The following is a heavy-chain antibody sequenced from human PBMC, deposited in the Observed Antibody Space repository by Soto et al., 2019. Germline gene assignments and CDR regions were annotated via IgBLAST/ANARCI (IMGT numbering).Heavy chain of an antibody. D-gene: IGHD3-16*01. J-gene: IGHJ6*02. CDR1: GGSFSGYY. V-gene: IGHV4-34*01. CDR3: ARVWGIADKTRTAGRGYYGMDV. CDR2: INHSGST. Sequence: KSSETLSLTCAVYGGSFSGYYWSWIRQPPGKGLEWIGEINHSGSTNYNPSLKSRVTISVDTSKNQFSLKLSSVTAADTAVYYCARVWGIADKTRTAGRGYYGMDVWGQGTTVTVSS.